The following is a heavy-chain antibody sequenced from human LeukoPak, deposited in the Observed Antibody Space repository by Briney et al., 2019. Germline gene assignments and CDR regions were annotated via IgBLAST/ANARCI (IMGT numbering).Heavy chain of an antibody. J-gene: IGHJ4*02. D-gene: IGHD3-16*02. CDR2: IYHSGST. CDR3: ARFRLGELSLDY. CDR1: GGSISSSNW. Sequence: SETLSLTCAVSGGSISSSNWWSWVRQPPGKGLEWIGEIYHSGSTNYNPSPKSRVTISVDKSKNQFSLKLSSVTAADTAVYYCARFRLGELSLDYWGQGTLVTVSS. V-gene: IGHV4-4*02.